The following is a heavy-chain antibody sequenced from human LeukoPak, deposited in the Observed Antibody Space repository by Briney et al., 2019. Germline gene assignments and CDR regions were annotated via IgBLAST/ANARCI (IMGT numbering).Heavy chain of an antibody. CDR3: ARGSSWYLRARYYYYYMDV. V-gene: IGHV4-34*01. J-gene: IGHJ6*03. CDR2: INHSGST. Sequence: SETLSLTCAVYGGSFSGYYWSWIRQPPGKGLEWIGEINHSGSTNYNPSLKSRVTTSVDTSKNQFSLKLSSVTAADTAVYYCARGSSWYLRARYYYYYMDVWGKGTTVTVSS. CDR1: GGSFSGYY. D-gene: IGHD6-13*01.